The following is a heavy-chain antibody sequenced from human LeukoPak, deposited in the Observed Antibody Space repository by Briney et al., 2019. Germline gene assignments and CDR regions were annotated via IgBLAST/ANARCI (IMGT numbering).Heavy chain of an antibody. CDR2: INWNGGST. CDR1: GFTFDDYG. CDR3: ASLYSSSWYTPFDY. D-gene: IGHD6-13*01. Sequence: PGGSLRLSCAASGFTFDDYGMSWVRQAPGKGLEWVSGINWNGGSTGYADSVKGRFTISRDNAKNSLYLQMNSLRAEDTAVYYCASLYSSSWYTPFDYWGQGTLVTVSS. V-gene: IGHV3-20*04. J-gene: IGHJ4*02.